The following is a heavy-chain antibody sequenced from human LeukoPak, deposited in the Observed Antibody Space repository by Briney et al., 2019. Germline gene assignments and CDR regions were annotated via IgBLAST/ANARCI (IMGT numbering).Heavy chain of an antibody. V-gene: IGHV5-51*01. CDR3: ARQYCSGGSCYSSEGDWFDP. CDR2: IYPGDSDT. CDR1: GYSFTSYW. D-gene: IGHD2-15*01. Sequence: GESLQISCKGSGYSFTSYWIGWVRQLPGKGLEWMGIIYPGDSDTRYSPSFQGQVTISADKSISTAYLQWSSLKASDTAMYYCARQYCSGGSCYSSEGDWFDPWGQGTLVTVSS. J-gene: IGHJ5*02.